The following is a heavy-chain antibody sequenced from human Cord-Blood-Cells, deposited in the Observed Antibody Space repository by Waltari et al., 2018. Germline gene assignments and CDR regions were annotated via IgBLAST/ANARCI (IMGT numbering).Heavy chain of an antibody. D-gene: IGHD6-13*01. Sequence: QVQLQESGPGLVKPSETLSLTCAASGYSISSGYYWGWVRHPPGKGLEWIGSIYHSGSTYYNPSLKSRVTISVDTSKNQFSLKLSSVTAADTAVYYCARTSGSSSWYRGDYFDYWGQGTLVTVSS. CDR3: ARTSGSSSWYRGDYFDY. CDR2: IYHSGST. J-gene: IGHJ4*02. CDR1: GYSISSGYY. V-gene: IGHV4-38-2*01.